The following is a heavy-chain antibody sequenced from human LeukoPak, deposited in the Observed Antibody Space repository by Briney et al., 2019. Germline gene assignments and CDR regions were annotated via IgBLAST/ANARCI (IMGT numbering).Heavy chain of an antibody. D-gene: IGHD3-22*01. Sequence: NPSETLSLTCAVSGASISSNCWSWIRQPAGKGLEWIGRICPSGSTNYNPSLKSRVTISVDTSKNQFSLKLSSVTAADTAVYYCARSYDSSGRIDYWGQGTLVTVSS. CDR1: GASISSNC. CDR3: ARSYDSSGRIDY. V-gene: IGHV4-4*07. J-gene: IGHJ4*02. CDR2: ICPSGST.